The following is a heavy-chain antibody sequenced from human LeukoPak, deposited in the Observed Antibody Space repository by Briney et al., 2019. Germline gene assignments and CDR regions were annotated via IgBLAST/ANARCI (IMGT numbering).Heavy chain of an antibody. CDR1: GYTFTSYD. J-gene: IGHJ3*02. CDR2: MNPNSGNT. CDR3: AICSTIFGAAAFDI. V-gene: IGHV1-8*01. D-gene: IGHD3-3*01. Sequence: ASVKVSCKASGYTFTSYDINWVRQATGQGLEWMGWMNPNSGNTGYAQKLQGRVTMTRNTSKSTAYMELSSLRSEDTAVYYCAICSTIFGAAAFDIWGQGTMVTVSS.